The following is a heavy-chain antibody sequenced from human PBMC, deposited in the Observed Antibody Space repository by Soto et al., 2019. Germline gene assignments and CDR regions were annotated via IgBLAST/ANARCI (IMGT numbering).Heavy chain of an antibody. Sequence: QLQLQESGSGLVKPSQTLSLTCAVSGGSISSGGYSWSWIRQPPGKGLEWIGYIYHSGSTYYHPSLNSRVTHSVDRSKNQFPLQLRSVTAADTAVYYCAGGPGVARNYWGQGTLVTVSS. CDR1: GGSISSGGYS. J-gene: IGHJ4*02. D-gene: IGHD5-12*01. V-gene: IGHV4-30-2*01. CDR3: AGGPGVARNY. CDR2: IYHSGST.